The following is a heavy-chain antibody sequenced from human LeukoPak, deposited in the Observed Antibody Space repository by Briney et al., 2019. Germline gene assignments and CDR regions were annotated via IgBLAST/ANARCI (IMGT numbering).Heavy chain of an antibody. CDR1: GGSISSSSYY. CDR3: ARQLRYFDWLSPFDP. CDR2: IYYSGST. Sequence: SETLSLTCTVSGGSISSSSYYWGWIRQPPGKGLEWIGSIYYSGSTYYNPSLKSRVTISVDTSKNQFSLKLSSVTAADTAVYYCARQLRYFDWLSPFDPWGQGTLVTVSS. V-gene: IGHV4-39*01. D-gene: IGHD3-9*01. J-gene: IGHJ5*02.